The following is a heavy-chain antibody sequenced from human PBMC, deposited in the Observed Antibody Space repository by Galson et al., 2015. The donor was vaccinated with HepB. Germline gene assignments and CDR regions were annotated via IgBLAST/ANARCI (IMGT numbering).Heavy chain of an antibody. CDR1: GYTFTSYY. V-gene: IGHV1-46*03. Sequence: QSGAEVKKPGESLKISCKASGYTFTSYYMHWVRQAPGQGLEWMGIINPSGGSTSYAQKFQGRVTMTRDTSTSTVYMELSSLRSEDTAVYYCAKQASVFPTMVRGVIWCFDYWGQGTMVTVSS. CDR3: AKQASVFPTMVRGVIWCFDY. J-gene: IGHJ4*02. CDR2: INPSGGST. D-gene: IGHD3-10*01.